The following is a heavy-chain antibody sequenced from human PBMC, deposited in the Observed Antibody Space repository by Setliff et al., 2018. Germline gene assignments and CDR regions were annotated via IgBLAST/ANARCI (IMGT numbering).Heavy chain of an antibody. CDR1: GFTFSDHS. J-gene: IGHJ2*01. V-gene: IGHV3-11*01. CDR2: IFRSSGST. Sequence: PVGSLRLSCAASGFTFSDHSMTWIRQAPGKGLEWVAHIFRSSGSTYYADSVKGRFTISRDNAENSLYLQMNSLNADDAAVYYCARDPDTSSKVDVWGRGTLVTVSS. D-gene: IGHD5-18*01. CDR3: ARDPDTSSKVDV.